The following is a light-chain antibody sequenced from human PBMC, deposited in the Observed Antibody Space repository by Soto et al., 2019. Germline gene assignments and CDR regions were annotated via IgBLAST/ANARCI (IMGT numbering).Light chain of an antibody. CDR2: AAS. V-gene: IGKV1-27*01. CDR1: QGIGVY. CDR3: QKYNSAPLT. J-gene: IGKJ4*01. Sequence: DIQMTQSPSSLSASLVDRFTITCRASQGIGVYLAWFQQKPGNAPKLLIYAASTLQSGVPSRFSGSGSGTDFTLTISSLQPEDVATYYCQKYNSAPLTFGGGTKVEIK.